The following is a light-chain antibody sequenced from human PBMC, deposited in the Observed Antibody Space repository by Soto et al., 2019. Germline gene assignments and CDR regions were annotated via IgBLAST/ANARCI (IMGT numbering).Light chain of an antibody. V-gene: IGKV3-15*01. CDR1: QSIGDP. Sequence: IVMKHPPATLSLSAGGRPTLSCGASQSIGDPLAWYQLKPGQAPRLLIYGASSRVTGFPARFSGSGSGTDFTLTISSLQSDDFAVYYCQQYDNWPWTLGQVTKVDIK. J-gene: IGKJ1*01. CDR2: GAS. CDR3: QQYDNWPWT.